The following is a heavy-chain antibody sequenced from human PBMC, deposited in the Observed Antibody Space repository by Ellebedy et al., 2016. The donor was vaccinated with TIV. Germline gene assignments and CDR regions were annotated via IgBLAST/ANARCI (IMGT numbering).Heavy chain of an antibody. V-gene: IGHV3-30-3*01. D-gene: IGHD4-17*01. J-gene: IGHJ4*02. CDR2: ISSDGSSK. Sequence: GESLKISCAASGFTFSTYAVHWVRQAPDKGLEWVAVISSDGSSKYYADSVKVRFTMSRDNSKNTLYLQMNSLRPEDTAVYYCAKGGLYGTSVEGFDYWGQGTLVTVSS. CDR1: GFTFSTYA. CDR3: AKGGLYGTSVEGFDY.